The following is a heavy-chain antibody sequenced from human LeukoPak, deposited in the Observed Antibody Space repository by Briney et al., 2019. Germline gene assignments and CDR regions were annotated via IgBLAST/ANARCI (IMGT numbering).Heavy chain of an antibody. CDR2: IYYSGST. Sequence: SETLSLTCTVSGGSISSGGYYWSWIRQPPGKGLEWIGYIYYSGSTNYSPSLKSRVTISVDTSKNQFSLKLSSVTAADTAVYYCARVTSRPGAYGDHFDYWGQGTLVTVSS. CDR3: ARVTSRPGAYGDHFDY. CDR1: GGSISSGGYY. J-gene: IGHJ4*02. D-gene: IGHD4-17*01. V-gene: IGHV4-61*08.